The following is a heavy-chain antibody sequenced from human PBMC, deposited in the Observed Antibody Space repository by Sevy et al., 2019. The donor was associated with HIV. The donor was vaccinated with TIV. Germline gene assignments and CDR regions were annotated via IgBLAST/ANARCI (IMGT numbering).Heavy chain of an antibody. V-gene: IGHV1-2*02. CDR1: GHTSSDYY. CDR3: ATEYSYDY. Sequence: ASVKVSCKASGHTSSDYYIQWVRQAPGQGLEWMGWINSKSGATSYPQKFQGRVTMTSDTSISTAYMELSRLRSDDTDVYYCATEYSYDYWGQGTLVTVSS. CDR2: INSKSGAT. J-gene: IGHJ4*02. D-gene: IGHD4-4*01.